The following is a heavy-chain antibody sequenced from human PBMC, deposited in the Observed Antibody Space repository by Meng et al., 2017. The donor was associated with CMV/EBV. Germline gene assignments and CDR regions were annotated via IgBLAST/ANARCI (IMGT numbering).Heavy chain of an antibody. Sequence: GESLKISCAACGFTFSSYGMHWVRQAPGKGLEWVAFIRYDGSNKYYADSVKGRFTISRDNSKNTLYLQMNSLRAEDTAVYYCAKERIIWARVSVDAFDIWGQGTMVTVSS. V-gene: IGHV3-30*02. CDR2: IRYDGSNK. J-gene: IGHJ3*02. D-gene: IGHD3-16*01. CDR1: GFTFSSYG. CDR3: AKERIIWARVSVDAFDI.